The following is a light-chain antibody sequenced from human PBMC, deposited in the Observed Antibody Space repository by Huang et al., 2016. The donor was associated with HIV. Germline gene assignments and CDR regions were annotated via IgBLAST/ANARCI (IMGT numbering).Light chain of an antibody. CDR1: QNIGNS. V-gene: IGKV1-8*01. CDR2: DAS. CDR3: QHSDGLSPLT. J-gene: IGKJ4*01. Sequence: AIRMTQSPSSLSASPGDRVTITCRASQNIGNSLAWYQQRPGRAPTLLICDASTLQRWVPSRFSGSGSRTVFTLNIGCLQVEDAAIYYCQHSDGLSPLTFGGGTKVDLK.